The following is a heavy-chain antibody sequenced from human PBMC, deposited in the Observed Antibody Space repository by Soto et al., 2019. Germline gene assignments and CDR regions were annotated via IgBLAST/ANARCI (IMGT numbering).Heavy chain of an antibody. D-gene: IGHD3-10*01. V-gene: IGHV3-23*01. CDR3: AKFQFPFGELSWFDP. J-gene: IGHJ5*02. Sequence: HPGGSLRLSCAASGFTFSSYAMSWVRQAPGKGLEWVSAISGSGGSTYYADSVKGRFTISRDNSKNTLYLQMNSLRAEDTAVYYCAKFQFPFGELSWFDPWGQGNLVTVSS. CDR2: ISGSGGST. CDR1: GFTFSSYA.